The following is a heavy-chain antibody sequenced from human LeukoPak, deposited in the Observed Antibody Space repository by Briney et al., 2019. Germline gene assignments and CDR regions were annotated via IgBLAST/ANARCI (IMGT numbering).Heavy chain of an antibody. Sequence: SETLSLTCAVYGGSFSGYYWSWIRQPPGKGLEWIGEINHSGSTNYNPSLKSRVTMSVDTSKNQFSLKLSSVTAADTAVYYCATASSNCSSTSCLLNWFDPWGQGTLVTVSS. D-gene: IGHD2-2*01. V-gene: IGHV4-34*01. CDR3: ATASSNCSSTSCLLNWFDP. CDR2: INHSGST. CDR1: GGSFSGYY. J-gene: IGHJ5*02.